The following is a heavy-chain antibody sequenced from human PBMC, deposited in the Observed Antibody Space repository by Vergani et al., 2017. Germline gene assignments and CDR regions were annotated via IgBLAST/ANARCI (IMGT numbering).Heavy chain of an antibody. CDR3: ARQSIAARPFDL. CDR2: INHSGST. J-gene: IGHJ2*01. Sequence: QVQLQQWGAGLLKPSETLSLTCAVYGGSFSGYYWSWIRQPPGKGLEWIGEINHSGSTNYNPSLKSRVTIPVDTAKNQFSLKLSSVTAADTAVYYCARQSIAARPFDLWGRGTLVTVSS. V-gene: IGHV4-34*01. D-gene: IGHD6-6*01. CDR1: GGSFSGYY.